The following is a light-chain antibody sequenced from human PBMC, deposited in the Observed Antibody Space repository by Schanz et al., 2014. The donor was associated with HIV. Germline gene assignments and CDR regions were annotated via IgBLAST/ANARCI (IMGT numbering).Light chain of an antibody. Sequence: EIVLTQSPATLSLSPGERATLSCRASQSVSRHLAWYQQKPGQAPRLLIYDASNRATGIPARFSGSGSGTDFTLTISSLEPEDFAVYYCQQRTNWPITFGQGTRLEMK. V-gene: IGKV3-11*01. CDR3: QQRTNWPIT. CDR1: QSVSRH. J-gene: IGKJ5*01. CDR2: DAS.